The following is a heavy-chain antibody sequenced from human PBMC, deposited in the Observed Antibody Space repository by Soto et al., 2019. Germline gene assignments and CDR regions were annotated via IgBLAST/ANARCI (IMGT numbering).Heavy chain of an antibody. CDR3: ARGWAEYGDASNWFAP. J-gene: IGHJ5*02. CDR2: IIPIFGTA. Sequence: QVQLVQSGAEVKKPGSSVKVSCKASGGSFSSYAISWVRQAPGQGLEWMGGIIPIFGTANYAQKFQGRVTITADESTSTAYMELSSLRSEDTAVYYCARGWAEYGDASNWFAPWGQGTLVTVSS. V-gene: IGHV1-69*01. D-gene: IGHD4-17*01. CDR1: GGSFSSYA.